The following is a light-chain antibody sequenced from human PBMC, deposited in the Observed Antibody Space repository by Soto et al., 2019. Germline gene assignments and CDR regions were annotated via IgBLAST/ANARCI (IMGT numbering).Light chain of an antibody. CDR2: GAS. Sequence: EIVMTQSPATLSVSPGERATLSCRASQSVSSNLAWYQQKPGQAPRLLIYGASTRATGIPARFSGSWSGTEFNLTISSLQSEDFAVYYCQQYNNWPRGTFGQGTKVEIK. CDR1: QSVSSN. V-gene: IGKV3-15*01. CDR3: QQYNNWPRGT. J-gene: IGKJ1*01.